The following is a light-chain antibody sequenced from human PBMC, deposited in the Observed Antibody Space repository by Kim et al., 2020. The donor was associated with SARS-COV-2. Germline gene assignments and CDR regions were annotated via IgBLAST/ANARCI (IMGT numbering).Light chain of an antibody. CDR3: QQYYSTPPYT. J-gene: IGKJ2*01. V-gene: IGKV4-1*01. Sequence: ATINCKSSLSVLYSSNNKNYLAWYQQKPGQSPKLLIYWASTRESGVPDRFSGSGSGTDFTLTISSLQAEDVAVYYCQQYYSTPPYTFGQGTKLEI. CDR1: LSVLYSSNNKNY. CDR2: WAS.